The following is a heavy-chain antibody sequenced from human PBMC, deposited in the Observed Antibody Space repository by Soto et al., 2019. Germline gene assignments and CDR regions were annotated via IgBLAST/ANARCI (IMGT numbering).Heavy chain of an antibody. Sequence: GGSLRLSCAASGFTFSSYAMHWVRQAPGKGLEWVAVISYDGSNKYYADSVKVRFTISRDNSKNTLYLQMNSLRAEDTAVYYCARGAGSTSCYECHYYYYGMDVWGQGTTVTVSS. J-gene: IGHJ6*02. CDR1: GFTFSSYA. CDR2: ISYDGSNK. V-gene: IGHV3-30-3*01. CDR3: ARGAGSTSCYECHYYYYGMDV. D-gene: IGHD2-2*01.